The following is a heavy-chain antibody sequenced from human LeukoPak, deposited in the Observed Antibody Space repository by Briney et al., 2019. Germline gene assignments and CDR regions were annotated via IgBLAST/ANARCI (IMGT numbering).Heavy chain of an antibody. D-gene: IGHD5-18*01. Sequence: SETLSLTCTVSGGSISSYYWSWIRQHPGKGLEWIGYIYYSGSTYYNPSLKSRVTISVDTSKNQFSLKLSSVTAADTAVYYCARARGYSYGETPLYFDYWGQGTLVTVSS. CDR2: IYYSGST. V-gene: IGHV4-59*06. CDR1: GGSISSYY. J-gene: IGHJ4*02. CDR3: ARARGYSYGETPLYFDY.